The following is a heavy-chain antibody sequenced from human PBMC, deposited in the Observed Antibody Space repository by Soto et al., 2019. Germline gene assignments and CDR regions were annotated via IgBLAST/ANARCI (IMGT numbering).Heavy chain of an antibody. V-gene: IGHV3-9*01. CDR3: AKSNYDSSGYHFWFDH. CDR1: GFTFDDYA. CDR2: ISWDSNDI. D-gene: IGHD3-22*01. Sequence: EVQLVECGGGLVQPGRSLRLSCAASGFTFDDYAMHWVRQAPGKGLEWVSGISWDSNDIGYADSVKGRFTISRDNAKNSLYLQMNSLRAEDTALYYCAKSNYDSSGYHFWFDHWGQGTLVTVSS. J-gene: IGHJ5*02.